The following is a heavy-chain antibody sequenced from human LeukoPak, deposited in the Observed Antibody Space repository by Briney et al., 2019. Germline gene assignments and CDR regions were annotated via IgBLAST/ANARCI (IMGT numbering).Heavy chain of an antibody. D-gene: IGHD5-12*01. CDR1: GFTFSTYA. CDR2: VSNLAGTT. CDR3: AKDGLSGYTFDH. Sequence: PGGSLSLSCAAYGFTFSTYAMAWVRQAPGKGLEWVAPVSNLAGTTNHADSVRGRFTVYRDNSNNILYLQMNSLRGEDTAVYYCAKDGLSGYTFDHWGQGTLVSVSS. V-gene: IGHV3-23*01. J-gene: IGHJ5*02.